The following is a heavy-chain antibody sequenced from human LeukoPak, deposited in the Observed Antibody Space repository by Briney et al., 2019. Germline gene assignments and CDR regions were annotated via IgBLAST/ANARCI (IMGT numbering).Heavy chain of an antibody. J-gene: IGHJ4*02. CDR3: ARAQGGYYDFWSGYSDY. CDR1: GFTFSSYT. V-gene: IGHV3-21*01. D-gene: IGHD3-3*01. CDR2: ISRSSSYI. Sequence: GGSLRLSCAASGFTFSSYTMNWVRQAPGKGLEWVSSISRSSSYIYYADSMKGRFTISRDNANNSLFLQMNSLRAEDTAVYYCARAQGGYYDFWSGYSDYWGQGTLVTVSS.